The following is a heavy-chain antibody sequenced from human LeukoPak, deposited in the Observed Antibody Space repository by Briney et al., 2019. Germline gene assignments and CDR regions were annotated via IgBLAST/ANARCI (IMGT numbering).Heavy chain of an antibody. Sequence: PGGSLRLSCAASGFTFSSYAMHWVRQAPGKGLEYVSAISSNGGSTYYANSVKGRFTISRDNSKNTLYIQMGSLRAEDMAVYYCARGAYCGGDCYWGAFDIWGQGTMVTVSS. CDR3: ARGAYCGGDCYWGAFDI. CDR1: GFTFSSYA. V-gene: IGHV3-64*01. J-gene: IGHJ3*02. CDR2: ISSNGGST. D-gene: IGHD2-21*02.